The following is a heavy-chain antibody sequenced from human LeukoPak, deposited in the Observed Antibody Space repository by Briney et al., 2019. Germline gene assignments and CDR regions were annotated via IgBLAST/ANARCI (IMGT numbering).Heavy chain of an antibody. D-gene: IGHD4-17*01. CDR3: AAISDYGDVDY. V-gene: IGHV3-21*01. CDR1: GFTFSSYW. CDR2: ISSSSSYI. Sequence: GGTLRLSCAASGFTFSSYWMHWVRQPPGKGLEWVSSISSSSSYIYYADSVKGRFTISRDNAKNSLYLQMNSLRAEDTAVYYCAAISDYGDVDYWGQGTLVTVSS. J-gene: IGHJ4*02.